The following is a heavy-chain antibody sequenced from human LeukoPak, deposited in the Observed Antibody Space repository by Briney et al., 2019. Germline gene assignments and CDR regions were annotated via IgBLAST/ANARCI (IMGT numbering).Heavy chain of an antibody. CDR3: TTETMVRGVSGY. CDR1: GFTFSSYS. CDR2: IKSKTDGGTT. Sequence: KPGGSLRLSCAASGFTFSSYSMNWVRQAPGKGLESVGRIKSKTDGGTTDFAAPVKGRFTISRDDSKNTLYLQMNSLKTEDTAVYYCTTETMVRGVSGYWGQGTLVTVSS. V-gene: IGHV3-15*01. J-gene: IGHJ4*02. D-gene: IGHD3-10*01.